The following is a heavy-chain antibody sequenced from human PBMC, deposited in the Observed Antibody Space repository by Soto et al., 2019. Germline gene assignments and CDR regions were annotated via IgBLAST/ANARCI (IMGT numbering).Heavy chain of an antibody. Sequence: SETLSLTCTVSGGSISSYFWSWIRQPPGKGLEWIGYIYASESASYNPSLKSRVTMSLDTSNNQFSLKLTSVTAADTAVYYCARTNRGQGFDFWGQGTLVTVS. D-gene: IGHD3-16*02. CDR1: GGSISSYF. V-gene: IGHV4-4*08. CDR3: ARTNRGQGFDF. CDR2: IYASESA. J-gene: IGHJ4*02.